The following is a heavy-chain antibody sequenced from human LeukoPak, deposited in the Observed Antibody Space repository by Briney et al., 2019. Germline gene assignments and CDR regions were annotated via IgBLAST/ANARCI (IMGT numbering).Heavy chain of an antibody. Sequence: GGSLRLSCAASGFTFSSYSMNWVRQAPGKGLEWVSSISSSSSSYIYYADSVKGRFTISRDNAKNSLYLQMNSLRAEDTAAYYCARSVSDSSGYYYWGQGTLVTVSS. CDR2: ISSSSSSYI. CDR3: ARSVSDSSGYYY. CDR1: GFTFSSYS. V-gene: IGHV3-21*01. J-gene: IGHJ4*02. D-gene: IGHD3-22*01.